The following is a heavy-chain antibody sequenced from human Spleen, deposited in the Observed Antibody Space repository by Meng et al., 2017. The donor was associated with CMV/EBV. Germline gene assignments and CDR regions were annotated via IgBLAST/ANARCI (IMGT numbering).Heavy chain of an antibody. CDR2: ISSSGSTI. V-gene: IGHV3-48*03. J-gene: IGHJ6*02. Sequence: GGSLRLSCAASGFTFSSYEMNWVRQAPGKGLEWVSYISSSGSTIYYADSVKGRFTISRDNVKNSLYLQMNSLRAEDTAVYYCAREGNGIVGATYYYYGMDVWGQGTTVTVSS. D-gene: IGHD1-26*01. CDR1: GFTFSSYE. CDR3: AREGNGIVGATYYYYGMDV.